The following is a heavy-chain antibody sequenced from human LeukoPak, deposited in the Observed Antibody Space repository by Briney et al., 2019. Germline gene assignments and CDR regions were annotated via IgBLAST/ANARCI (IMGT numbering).Heavy chain of an antibody. CDR1: GGSINSYY. Sequence: SETLSLTCTVSGGSINSYYWSWIRQPPGKGLEWIGYIYYRGNTNYIPSLKSRVTISVDTSKNQFSLKLSSVTAADTAVYYCARQSGALSLIDYWGQGTLVTVTS. CDR2: IYYRGNT. D-gene: IGHD3-16*02. V-gene: IGHV4-59*08. J-gene: IGHJ4*02. CDR3: ARQSGALSLIDY.